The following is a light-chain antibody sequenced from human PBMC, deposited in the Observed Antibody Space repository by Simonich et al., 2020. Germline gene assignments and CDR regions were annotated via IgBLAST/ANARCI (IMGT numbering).Light chain of an antibody. CDR1: SSDVGGYNY. CDR2: EVS. J-gene: IGLJ3*02. V-gene: IGLV2-8*01. CDR3: SSYAGSNNLV. Sequence: QSALTQPPSASGSPGQSVTISCTGTSSDVGGYNYVSWYQQHPGKAPKLMLYEVSSRPSGVPESFSCSKSGNTASLTVSGLQAEDDADYYCSSYAGSNNLVFGGGTKLTVL.